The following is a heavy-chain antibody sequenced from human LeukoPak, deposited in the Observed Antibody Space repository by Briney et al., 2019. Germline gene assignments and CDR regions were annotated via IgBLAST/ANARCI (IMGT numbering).Heavy chain of an antibody. V-gene: IGHV3-11*01. J-gene: IGHJ4*02. Sequence: PGGSLRLSCAASGFTFSDYYMSWIRQAPGKGLEWVSYISSSGSTIYYADSVKGRFTISRGNAKNSLYLQMNSLRAEDTAVYYCASTKKHIVVVPVDWGQGTLVTVSS. CDR1: GFTFSDYY. D-gene: IGHD2-21*02. CDR2: ISSSGSTI. CDR3: ASTKKHIVVVPVD.